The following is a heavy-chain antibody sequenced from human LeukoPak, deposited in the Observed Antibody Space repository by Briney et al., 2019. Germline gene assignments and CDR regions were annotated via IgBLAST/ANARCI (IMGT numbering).Heavy chain of an antibody. J-gene: IGHJ4*02. V-gene: IGHV3-21*01. Sequence: KPGGSLRLSCAASGFTFSSYSMNWVRQAPGKGLEWVSSISSSSSYIYYADSVKGRFTISRDNAKNSLYLQMNSLRAEDTAVYYCARAVGYSGFSDYWGQGTLVTVSS. D-gene: IGHD5-12*01. CDR1: GFTFSSYS. CDR3: ARAVGYSGFSDY. CDR2: ISSSSSYI.